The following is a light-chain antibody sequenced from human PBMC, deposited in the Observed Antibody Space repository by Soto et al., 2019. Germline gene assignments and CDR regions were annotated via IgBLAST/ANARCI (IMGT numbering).Light chain of an antibody. Sequence: EIVLTQSPATLSLSPGERATLSCRASQSVGNYLVWYQLKPGQAPRLLIYDASNRATDIPARFSGSGSGTDFTLTISSLEPEDFAVYYCQQRSSWLLTFGGGTKVEIK. CDR1: QSVGNY. V-gene: IGKV3-11*01. CDR3: QQRSSWLLT. J-gene: IGKJ4*01. CDR2: DAS.